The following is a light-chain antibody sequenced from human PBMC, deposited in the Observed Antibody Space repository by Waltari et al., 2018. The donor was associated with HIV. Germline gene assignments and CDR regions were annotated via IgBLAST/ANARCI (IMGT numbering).Light chain of an antibody. J-gene: IGKJ1*01. CDR1: QSVLYNSNNKNY. CDR2: WAS. Sequence: DIVMTQSPDSLAVSLGERATINCKYSQSVLYNSNNKNYLAWYQQKPGPPPKLLIYWASTRESGVPDRFSGSGSGTDFTLTISSLQAEDVAVYYCQQYYSTPWTFGQGTKVEIK. V-gene: IGKV4-1*01. CDR3: QQYYSTPWT.